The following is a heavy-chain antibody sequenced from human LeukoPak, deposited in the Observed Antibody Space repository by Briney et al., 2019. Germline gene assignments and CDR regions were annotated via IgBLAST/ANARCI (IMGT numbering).Heavy chain of an antibody. V-gene: IGHV3-23*01. CDR2: ISGSGGST. Sequence: GGSLRLSCAASGFTFSSYAMSWVRQAPGKGLEWVSAISGSGGSTYYADSVKGRFTISRDNSKNPLYLQMNSLRAEDTAVYYCANPYSGSYYYGMDVWGQGTTVTVSS. D-gene: IGHD1-26*01. CDR3: ANPYSGSYYYGMDV. CDR1: GFTFSSYA. J-gene: IGHJ6*02.